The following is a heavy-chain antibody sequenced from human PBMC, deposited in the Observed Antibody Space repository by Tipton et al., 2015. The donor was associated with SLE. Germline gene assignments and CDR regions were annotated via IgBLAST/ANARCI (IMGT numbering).Heavy chain of an antibody. CDR1: GFTFSSYA. J-gene: IGHJ4*02. V-gene: IGHV3-23*04. CDR3: VKGLTSYGY. Sequence: QLVQSGGGLVKPGGSLRLSCAASGFTFSSYAMSWVRQAPGKGPEWVSGISGSGDRTYYADSVKGRFTISRDTSKDTLFLEMSSLRAEDTAVYHCVKGLTSYGYWGQGTLVTVSS. CDR2: ISGSGDRT. D-gene: IGHD3-10*01.